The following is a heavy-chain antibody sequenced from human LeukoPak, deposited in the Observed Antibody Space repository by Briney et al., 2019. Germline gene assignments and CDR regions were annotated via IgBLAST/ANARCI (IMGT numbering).Heavy chain of an antibody. V-gene: IGHV6-1*01. D-gene: IGHD2-2*01. Sequence: SQTLSLTCAISGDSVSSNSAAWNGIRQSPSRGLEWLGRTYYRSKWYNDYAVSVKGRITINPDTSKNQFSLQLNSVTPEDTAVYYCARDHPYCSSTSCNRHDYWGQGTLVTVSS. CDR2: TYYRSKWYN. CDR1: GDSVSSNSAA. J-gene: IGHJ4*02. CDR3: ARDHPYCSSTSCNRHDY.